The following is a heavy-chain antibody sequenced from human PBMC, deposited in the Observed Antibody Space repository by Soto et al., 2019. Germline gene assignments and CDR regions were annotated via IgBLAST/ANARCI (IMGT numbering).Heavy chain of an antibody. D-gene: IGHD6-6*01. CDR3: AKDRAARLRYGMDV. Sequence: PGGSLRLSCAASGFTFSSYGMHWVRQAPGKGLEWVAVISYDGSNKYYADSVKGRFTISRDNSKNTLYLQMNSLRAEDTAVYYCAKDRAARLRYGMDVWGQGTTVTVSS. CDR2: ISYDGSNK. J-gene: IGHJ6*02. CDR1: GFTFSSYG. V-gene: IGHV3-30*18.